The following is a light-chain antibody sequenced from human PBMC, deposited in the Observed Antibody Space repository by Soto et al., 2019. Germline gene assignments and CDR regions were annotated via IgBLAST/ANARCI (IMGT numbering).Light chain of an antibody. V-gene: IGKV3-20*01. CDR2: GAS. CDR1: QSVKSSY. Sequence: EIVLTQSPGTLSLSPGERATLSCRASQSVKSSYLAWYQQKPGQAPRLLIYGASSRATGIPGRFSGSGSGTDFTLTISRLEPEDFAVYYCQQYGSSLYTFGQGTKLEIK. J-gene: IGKJ2*01. CDR3: QQYGSSLYT.